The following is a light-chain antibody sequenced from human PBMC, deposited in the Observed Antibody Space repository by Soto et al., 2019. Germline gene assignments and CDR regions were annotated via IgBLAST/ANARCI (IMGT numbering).Light chain of an antibody. CDR3: SSYTSSSTYV. J-gene: IGLJ1*01. CDR2: DVR. V-gene: IGLV2-14*03. CDR1: SSDVGYYNY. Sequence: QSVLTQLASVSGSPGQSITISCTGTSSDVGYYNYVSWYQQHPGKAPKLMIYDVRNRPSGVSNRFSGSKSGNTASLTISGLQAEDEADYYCSSYTSSSTYVFGTGTKVTVL.